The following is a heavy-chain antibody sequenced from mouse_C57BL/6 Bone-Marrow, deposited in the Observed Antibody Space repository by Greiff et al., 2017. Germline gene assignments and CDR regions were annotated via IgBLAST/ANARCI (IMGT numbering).Heavy chain of an antibody. D-gene: IGHD1-1*01. CDR2: IHPNSGST. V-gene: IGHV1-64*01. Sequence: VQLQQPGAELVKPGASVKLSCKASGYTFTSYWMHWVKQRPGQGLEWIGMIHPNSGSTNYNEKFKSKATLTVDKSSSTAYMPLSSLTSEDSAGYYCARESGITTVVRDYWGQGTTLTVSS. J-gene: IGHJ2*01. CDR3: ARESGITTVVRDY. CDR1: GYTFTSYW.